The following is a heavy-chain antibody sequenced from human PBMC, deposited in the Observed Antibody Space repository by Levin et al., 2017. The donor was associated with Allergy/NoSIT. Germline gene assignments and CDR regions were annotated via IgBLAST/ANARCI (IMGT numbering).Heavy chain of an antibody. Sequence: ASVKVSCKASGYTFTGYGISWVRQAPGQGLEGMGYDSPYKAETHYAQKFQGRLTMTTDTSTSTAYMDLRSLTSDDTAVYYCTRVRGYQPDTFDYWGQGTPVTVSS. CDR1: GYTFTGYG. CDR3: TRVRGYQPDTFDY. J-gene: IGHJ4*02. D-gene: IGHD3-22*01. V-gene: IGHV1-18*01. CDR2: DSPYKAET.